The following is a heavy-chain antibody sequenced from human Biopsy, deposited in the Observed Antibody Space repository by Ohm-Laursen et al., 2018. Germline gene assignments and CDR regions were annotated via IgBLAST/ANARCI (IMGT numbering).Heavy chain of an antibody. J-gene: IGHJ4*02. Sequence: GSLRLSCAAPGFTFSDYYMSWIRQASGKGLEWLSYISGSGTTIFYADSVKGRFTVSKDNAKNSLYLQMNSLTVEDTAVYYCARDGAGSYHDYWGQGTLVTVSS. CDR3: ARDGAGSYHDY. D-gene: IGHD3-10*01. V-gene: IGHV3-11*01. CDR2: ISGSGTTI. CDR1: GFTFSDYY.